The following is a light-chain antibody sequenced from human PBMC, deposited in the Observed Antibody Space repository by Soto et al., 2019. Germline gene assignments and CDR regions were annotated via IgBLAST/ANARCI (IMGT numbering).Light chain of an antibody. V-gene: IGKV3-20*01. Sequence: EFVLTQSPGTLSLSPGERATLSCRASQSVSSTFLAWYQQKPGQPPRLLIYGASTRGTGIPDRSSGSGSGTDSTLTISRLEPEDFAVYYCQHYGSSPPLTFGGGTKVEIK. CDR3: QHYGSSPPLT. CDR2: GAS. J-gene: IGKJ4*01. CDR1: QSVSSTF.